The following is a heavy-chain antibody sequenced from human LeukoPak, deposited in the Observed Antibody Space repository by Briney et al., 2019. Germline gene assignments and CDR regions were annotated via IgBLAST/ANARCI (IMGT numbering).Heavy chain of an antibody. CDR3: AREGGEAAPGAFDI. V-gene: IGHV4-30-2*01. Sequence: KPSQTLSLTCTVSGGSISSGGYYWSWIRQPPGKGLEWIGYIYHSGSTNYNPSLKSRVTMSVDASKNQFSLKLSSVTAADTAVYYCAREGGEAAPGAFDIWGQGTMVTVSS. CDR1: GGSISSGGYY. J-gene: IGHJ3*02. D-gene: IGHD3-16*01. CDR2: IYHSGST.